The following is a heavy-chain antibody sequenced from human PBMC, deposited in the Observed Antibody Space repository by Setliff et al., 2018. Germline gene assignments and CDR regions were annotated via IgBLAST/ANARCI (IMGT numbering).Heavy chain of an antibody. V-gene: IGHV5-51*01. D-gene: IGHD2-15*01. Sequence: LKISCTGSGYSFTRYWIGWVRRMPGKGLEWMGIIYPGDSDTRYSPSFQGQVTISADKSISTAYLQWSSLKASDTAMYYCARVEEYCSGGTCYSFDYWGQGTLVTV. CDR1: GYSFTRYW. J-gene: IGHJ4*02. CDR3: ARVEEYCSGGTCYSFDY. CDR2: IYPGDSDT.